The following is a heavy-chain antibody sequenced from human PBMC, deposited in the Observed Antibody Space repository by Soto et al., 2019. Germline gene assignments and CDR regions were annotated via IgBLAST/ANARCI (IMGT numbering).Heavy chain of an antibody. J-gene: IGHJ4*02. CDR3: ARDSTEYYDFWSGSPSFDY. CDR2: INPSGGST. Sequence: ASVKVSCKASGYTFTSYYMHWVRQAPGQGLEWMGIINPSGGSTSYAQKFQGRVTMTRDTSTSTVYMELSSLRSGDTAVYYCARDSTEYYDFWSGSPSFDYWGQGTLVTVSS. V-gene: IGHV1-46*03. CDR1: GYTFTSYY. D-gene: IGHD3-3*01.